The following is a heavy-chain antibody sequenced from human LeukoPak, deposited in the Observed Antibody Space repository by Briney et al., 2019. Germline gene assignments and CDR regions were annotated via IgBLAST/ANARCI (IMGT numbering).Heavy chain of an antibody. Sequence: SQTLSLTCAISGDSVSSNSAAWNWLRQSPSRGLEWLGRTYYRSKWYNDYAVSVKSRITINPDTSKNQFSLQLNSVTPEDTAVYYCAREGGGKRVWFGELTDAFDIWGQGTMVTVSS. CDR1: GDSVSSNSAA. D-gene: IGHD3-10*01. CDR3: AREGGGKRVWFGELTDAFDI. CDR2: TYYRSKWYN. J-gene: IGHJ3*02. V-gene: IGHV6-1*01.